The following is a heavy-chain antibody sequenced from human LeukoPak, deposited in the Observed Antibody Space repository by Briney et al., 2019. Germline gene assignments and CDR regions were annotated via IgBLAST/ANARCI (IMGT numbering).Heavy chain of an antibody. D-gene: IGHD2-15*01. CDR2: MNPNSGNT. CDR1: GYTFTSYD. V-gene: IGHV1-8*01. CDR3: ARAGGYCGRISCPYYFDY. Sequence: GASVKVSCKASGYTFTSYDINWVRQATGQGLEWMGWMNPNSGNTCYAQKFQGRVTMTSNTSISTAYMELSSLRSEDTAVYYCARAGGYCGRISCPYYFDYWGQGSLVAVSS. J-gene: IGHJ4*02.